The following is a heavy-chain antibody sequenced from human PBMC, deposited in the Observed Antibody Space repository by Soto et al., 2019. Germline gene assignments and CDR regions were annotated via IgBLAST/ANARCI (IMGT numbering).Heavy chain of an antibody. J-gene: IGHJ6*03. V-gene: IGHV4-34*01. D-gene: IGHD1-26*01. CDR1: GGSFSGYY. CDR2: INHSGST. Sequence: SETLSLTCAVYGGSFSGYYWSWIRQPPGKGLEWIGEINHSGSTNYNPSLKSRVTISVDTSKNQFSLKLSSVTAADTAVYYCARRATTFNNYYYMDVWGKGTTVTVSS. CDR3: ARRATTFNNYYYMDV.